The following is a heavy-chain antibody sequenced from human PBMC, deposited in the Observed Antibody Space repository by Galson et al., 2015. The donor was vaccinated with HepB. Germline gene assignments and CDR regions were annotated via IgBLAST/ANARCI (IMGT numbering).Heavy chain of an antibody. CDR2: IYYDGSKK. Sequence: SLRLSCAASGFTFSSYGMHWVRQAPGKGLEWVAVIYYDGSKKYYADSVKGRFTISRDNSKNTLYLQMNSLRVEDTAVYYCARDNSPLGYYYGMDVWGQETTVSVSS. J-gene: IGHJ6*02. CDR1: GFTFSSYG. D-gene: IGHD3-22*01. CDR3: ARDNSPLGYYYGMDV. V-gene: IGHV3-33*08.